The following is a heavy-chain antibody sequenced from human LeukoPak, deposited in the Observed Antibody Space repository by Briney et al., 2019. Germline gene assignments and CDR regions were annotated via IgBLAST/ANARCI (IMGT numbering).Heavy chain of an antibody. D-gene: IGHD5-24*01. Sequence: SETLSLTCGVYGWSLSGYYWSWIRQPPGKGLEWIGEINHSGSTNYNPALKSRATISLDKSKNQVFLKVNSVTAADTAVYYCARGRRDGYYFDYWGQGTLVTVSS. CDR1: GWSLSGYY. CDR3: ARGRRDGYYFDY. V-gene: IGHV4-34*01. CDR2: INHSGST. J-gene: IGHJ4*02.